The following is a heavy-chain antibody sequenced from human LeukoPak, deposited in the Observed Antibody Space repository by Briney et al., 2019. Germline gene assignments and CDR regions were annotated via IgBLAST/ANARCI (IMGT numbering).Heavy chain of an antibody. CDR2: MNPSSGNT. CDR3: ARDRLVSYYGSGSYYNVMGY. CDR1: GYTFTSYD. J-gene: IGHJ4*02. Sequence: ASVKVSCKASGYTFTSYDIDWVRQATGQGLEWMGWMNPSSGNTGYAQKFQGRVTITRNTSISTAYMELSSLRSEDTAVYYCARDRLVSYYGSGSYYNVMGYWGQGTLVTVSS. D-gene: IGHD3-10*01. V-gene: IGHV1-8*03.